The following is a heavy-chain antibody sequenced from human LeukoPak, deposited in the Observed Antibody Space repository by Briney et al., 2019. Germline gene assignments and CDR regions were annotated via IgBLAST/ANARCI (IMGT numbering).Heavy chain of an antibody. D-gene: IGHD3-9*01. J-gene: IGHJ6*02. CDR2: ILHDGSNK. Sequence: GGSLRLSCAASGFTFSSYSMHWVRQAPGNGLEWVAVILHDGSNKYYADSVKGRFTISRDNSKNTLYLQMNSLRAEDTAVFFCARNIRYFDLDVWGQGTTVTVSS. CDR1: GFTFSSYS. CDR3: ARNIRYFDLDV. V-gene: IGHV3-30-3*01.